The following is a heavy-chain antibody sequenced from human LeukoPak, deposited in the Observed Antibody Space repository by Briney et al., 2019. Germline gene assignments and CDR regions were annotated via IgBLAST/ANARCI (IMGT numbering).Heavy chain of an antibody. CDR2: TYSDGNT. CDR1: GFTVSSTY. D-gene: IGHD2/OR15-2a*01. Sequence: PGGSLRLSCAASGFTVSSTYMSWVRQAPGKGLEWVSVTYSDGNTYYADPVKGRFTVSRDNSKNTLYLQMHSLRAEDTAVYYCVKEGVSSWFDPWGQGTLVTVSS. V-gene: IGHV3-66*01. J-gene: IGHJ5*02. CDR3: VKEGVSSWFDP.